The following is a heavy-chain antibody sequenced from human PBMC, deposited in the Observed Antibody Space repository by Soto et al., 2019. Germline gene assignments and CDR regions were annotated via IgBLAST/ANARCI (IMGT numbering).Heavy chain of an antibody. CDR3: ARTTESIAAAGTMWFDP. J-gene: IGHJ5*02. D-gene: IGHD6-13*01. Sequence: ASVKVSCKASGYTFTSYGISWVRQAPGQGLEWMGWISAYNGNTNYAQKLQGRVTMTTDTSTSTACMELRSLRSDDTAVYYCARTTESIAAAGTMWFDPWGQGTLVTVS. CDR2: ISAYNGNT. V-gene: IGHV1-18*01. CDR1: GYTFTSYG.